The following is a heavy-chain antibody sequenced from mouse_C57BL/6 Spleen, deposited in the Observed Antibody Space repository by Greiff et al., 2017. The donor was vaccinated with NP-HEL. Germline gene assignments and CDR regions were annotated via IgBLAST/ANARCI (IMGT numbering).Heavy chain of an antibody. V-gene: IGHV1-61*01. J-gene: IGHJ2*01. CDR2: IYPSDSET. CDR3: AREGEWLAY. Sequence: QVQLQQPGAELVRPGSSVKLSCKASGYTFTSYWMDWVKQRPGQGLEWIGNIYPSDSETHYNQKFKDKATLTVDKSSSTAYMQLSSLTSEDSAVYYCAREGEWLAYWGQGTTLTVSS. CDR1: GYTFTSYW.